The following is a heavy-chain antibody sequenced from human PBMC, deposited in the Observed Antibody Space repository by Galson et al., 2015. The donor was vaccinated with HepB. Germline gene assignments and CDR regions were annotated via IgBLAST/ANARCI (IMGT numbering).Heavy chain of an antibody. CDR3: AKANYPGYCSGERSGNCFPLYNFDC. CDR1: GFTFSNYA. J-gene: IGHJ4*02. CDR2: ISGSGATT. D-gene: IGHD2-15*01. V-gene: IGHV3-23*01. Sequence: SLRLSCAASGFTFSNYALNWVRQGPGKRLEWVAAISGSGATTYYAESVKGRFTISRDNSKNTLHLEMNSLRADGTAVYYCAKANYPGYCSGERSGNCFPLYNFDCWGQGTLVTVSS.